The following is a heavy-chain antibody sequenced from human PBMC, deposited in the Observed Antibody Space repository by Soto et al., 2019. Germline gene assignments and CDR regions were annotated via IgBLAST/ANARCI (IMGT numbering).Heavy chain of an antibody. Sequence: EVQLLESGGGLVQPGGSLRLSCAASGFTFSSYAMSWVRQAPGKGLEWVSAISGSGGGTYYADSVKGRFTISRDNSKNTLYLQMNSLRAEDTAVYYCAKGAFSVVRGVTAFDYWGQGTLVTVSS. V-gene: IGHV3-23*01. CDR1: GFTFSSYA. CDR3: AKGAFSVVRGVTAFDY. CDR2: ISGSGGGT. J-gene: IGHJ4*02. D-gene: IGHD3-10*01.